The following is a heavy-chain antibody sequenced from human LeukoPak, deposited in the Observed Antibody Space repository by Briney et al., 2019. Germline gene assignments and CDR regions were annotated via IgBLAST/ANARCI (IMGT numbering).Heavy chain of an antibody. Sequence: GGSLRLSCAASGFSFSSYAMNWVRQAPGKGLEWAAYISGGSGTIYYADSVKGRFTISRDNAKNSLYLQMNSLRDEDTAVYYCARKTWDSSGYYCLDYWGQGTLVTVSS. J-gene: IGHJ4*02. D-gene: IGHD3-22*01. CDR1: GFSFSSYA. V-gene: IGHV3-48*02. CDR3: ARKTWDSSGYYCLDY. CDR2: ISGGSGTI.